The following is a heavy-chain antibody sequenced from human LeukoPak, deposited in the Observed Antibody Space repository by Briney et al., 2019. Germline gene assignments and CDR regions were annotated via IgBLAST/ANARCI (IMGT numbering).Heavy chain of an antibody. CDR3: ARDEYYDSSGFDP. CDR1: GYTFTGYY. J-gene: IGHJ5*02. V-gene: IGHV1-2*02. D-gene: IGHD3-22*01. Sequence: GASVKVSCKASGYTFTGYYMHWVRQAPGQGLEWMGWINPNSGGTNYAQKFQGRVTMTRDTSISTAYMELSRLRSDDTAVYYCARDEYYDSSGFDPWGQGTLVTVSS. CDR2: INPNSGGT.